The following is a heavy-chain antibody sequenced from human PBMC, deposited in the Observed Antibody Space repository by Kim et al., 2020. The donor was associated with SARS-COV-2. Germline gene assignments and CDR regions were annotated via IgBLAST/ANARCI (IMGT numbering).Heavy chain of an antibody. D-gene: IGHD4-17*01. CDR3: AKDIDETTSSYMDV. Sequence: ADSVKGRFTISRDNAKNSLYLQMNSLRAEDTALYYCAKDIDETTSSYMDVWGKGTTVTVSS. J-gene: IGHJ6*03. V-gene: IGHV3-9*01.